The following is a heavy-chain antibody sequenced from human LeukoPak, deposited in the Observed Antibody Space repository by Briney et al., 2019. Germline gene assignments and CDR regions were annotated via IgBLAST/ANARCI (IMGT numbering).Heavy chain of an antibody. CDR3: ATAGRYGGSGNYYPPHWFDP. J-gene: IGHJ5*02. CDR2: ISPYNGNT. CDR1: GYTITHYG. V-gene: IGHV1-18*01. Sequence: ASVKVSCKASGYTITHYGISWVRQAPGQGLEWMGWISPYNGNTNYAQKFQGRVTMTTDTSTSTAFMELTTLRSDDTAVYYCATAGRYGGSGNYYPPHWFDPWGQGTLVTVSS. D-gene: IGHD3-10*01.